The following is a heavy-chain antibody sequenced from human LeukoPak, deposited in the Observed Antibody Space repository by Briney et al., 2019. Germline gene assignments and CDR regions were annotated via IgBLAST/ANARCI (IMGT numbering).Heavy chain of an antibody. CDR2: ISGGGGST. CDR3: AKDRRYCSSTSCYGFMDV. CDR1: GFTVSSDA. V-gene: IGHV3-23*01. J-gene: IGHJ6*03. Sequence: PGGSLRLSCAASGFTVSSDAMSWVRQPPGRGLEWVSDISGGGGSTYYADSVKGRFTISRDNSKNTLYLQMNSLRAEDTAVYYCAKDRRYCSSTSCYGFMDVWGKGTTVTVSS. D-gene: IGHD2-2*01.